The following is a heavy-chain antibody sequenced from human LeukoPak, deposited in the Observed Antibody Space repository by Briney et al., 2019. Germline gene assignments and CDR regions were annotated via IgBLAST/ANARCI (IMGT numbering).Heavy chain of an antibody. Sequence: ASVKVSCKASGYIFTSYAMHWVRQAPGQRLEWMGWINTGNGNTRYSQKFQGRVTITRDTSASTAYMELSSLRSEDTAVCYCAREVYDTGYFDYWGQGTLVTVSS. J-gene: IGHJ4*02. CDR3: AREVYDTGYFDY. D-gene: IGHD3-3*01. CDR1: GYIFTSYA. CDR2: INTGNGNT. V-gene: IGHV1-3*04.